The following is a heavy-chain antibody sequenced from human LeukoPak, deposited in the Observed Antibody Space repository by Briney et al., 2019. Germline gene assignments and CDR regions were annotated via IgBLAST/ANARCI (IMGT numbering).Heavy chain of an antibody. J-gene: IGHJ6*02. CDR2: IYPKSGGT. CDR3: ARDLDGMDV. CDR1: GYTFTGYY. V-gene: IGHV1-2*02. D-gene: IGHD3-16*01. Sequence: GASVNVSCKASGYTFTGYYMNWVRQAPGQGREWMGWIYPKSGGTDYAQKFQGRVTMTRDTSISTAYMELSRLRSDDTAVYYCARDLDGMDVWGQGTTVTVSS.